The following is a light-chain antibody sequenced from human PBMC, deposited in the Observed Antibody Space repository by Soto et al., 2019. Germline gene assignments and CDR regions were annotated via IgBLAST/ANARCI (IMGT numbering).Light chain of an antibody. CDR2: SAS. J-gene: IGKJ5*01. CDR3: QQYNSWPPIT. V-gene: IGKV3-15*01. Sequence: EIVMTQSPAILSVSPGERAPLSCRASESVSTNLAWYQQKAGQAPRLLIYSASTRAPGIPASFSGSGSETDFTLTISSLQSEDFAVYYCQQYNSWPPITFGQGTRLEI. CDR1: ESVSTN.